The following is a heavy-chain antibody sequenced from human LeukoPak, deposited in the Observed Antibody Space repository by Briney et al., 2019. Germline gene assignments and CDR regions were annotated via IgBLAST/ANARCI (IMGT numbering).Heavy chain of an antibody. J-gene: IGHJ5*01. Sequence: PGGSLRLSCAASGFTFSNFAMNWVRQAPGKGLEWVSGITPSGGTTFYADSVKGRFTISRDNAQNTVYLQMNSLRGEDTAVYYCVSSRDWYDCWGQGTLVAVSS. CDR2: ITPSGGTT. V-gene: IGHV3-23*01. CDR1: GFTFSNFA. CDR3: VSSRDWYDC. D-gene: IGHD5/OR15-5a*01.